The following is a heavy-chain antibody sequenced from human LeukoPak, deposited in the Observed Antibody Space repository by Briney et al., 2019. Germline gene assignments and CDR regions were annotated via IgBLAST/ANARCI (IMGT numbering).Heavy chain of an antibody. CDR1: GFTFNSYT. D-gene: IGHD4-23*01. V-gene: IGHV3-21*01. J-gene: IGHJ4*02. CDR3: ARDLDGGLDY. CDR2: ISSSSSYI. Sequence: GGSLRLSCAASGFTFNSYTMNWVRQAPGKGLEWVSSISSSSSYIYYADSVKGRFTISRDNAKNSLYLQMNSLRAEDTAVYYCARDLDGGLDYWGQGTLVTVSS.